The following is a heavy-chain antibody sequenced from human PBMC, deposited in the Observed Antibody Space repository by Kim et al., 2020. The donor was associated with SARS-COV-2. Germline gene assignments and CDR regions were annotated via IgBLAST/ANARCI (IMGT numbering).Heavy chain of an antibody. J-gene: IGHJ4*02. V-gene: IGHV3-11*05. CDR3: ARGYGDYGY. D-gene: IGHD4-17*01. Sequence: RRNTSHRVSVKGRFTIAGDTAKNSLYLEMNSLRADDTAVYYCARGYGDYGYWGQGTLVTVSS. CDR2: RRNT.